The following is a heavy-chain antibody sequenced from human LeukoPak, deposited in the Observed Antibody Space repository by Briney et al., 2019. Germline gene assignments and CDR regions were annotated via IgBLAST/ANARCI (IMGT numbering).Heavy chain of an antibody. D-gene: IGHD6-13*01. V-gene: IGHV3-11*06. CDR1: GFTFSDYY. Sequence: GGSLRLSCAASGFTFSDYYMSWIRQAPGKGLEWVSSISSSSSYIYYADSVKGRFTISRDNAKNSLYLQMNSLRAEDTAVYYCARLYSSSWYSAFDIWGQGTMVTVSS. CDR2: ISSSSSYI. J-gene: IGHJ3*02. CDR3: ARLYSSSWYSAFDI.